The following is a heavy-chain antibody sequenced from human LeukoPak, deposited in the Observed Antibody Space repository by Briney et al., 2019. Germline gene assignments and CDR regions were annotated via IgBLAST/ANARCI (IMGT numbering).Heavy chain of an antibody. Sequence: ASVKVSCKASGYTFTDYYIHWIRRAPGQGLEWMGWISPNSGGTNYAQKFQGRVTMTRDTSISTAYMELSRLRSDDTAVYYCARDGNFDYWGQGTLVTVSS. V-gene: IGHV1-2*02. J-gene: IGHJ4*02. CDR2: ISPNSGGT. CDR3: ARDGNFDY. D-gene: IGHD1-26*01. CDR1: GYTFTDYY.